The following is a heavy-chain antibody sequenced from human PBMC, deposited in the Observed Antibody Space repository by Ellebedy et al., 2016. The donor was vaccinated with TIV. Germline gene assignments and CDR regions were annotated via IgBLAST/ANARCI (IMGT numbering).Heavy chain of an antibody. CDR2: VSAYNGNT. D-gene: IGHD5-12*01. CDR3: ACGRNGYDLDY. CDR1: GYVFTSYG. J-gene: IGHJ4*02. V-gene: IGHV1-18*01. Sequence: ASVKVSXXTSGYVFTSYGISWVRQAPGQGLEWMGWVSAYNGNTNYAQSLQDRVTMTTDTSTRTAYMEVRSLRSDGTAVYYCACGRNGYDLDYWGQGTLVSVSS.